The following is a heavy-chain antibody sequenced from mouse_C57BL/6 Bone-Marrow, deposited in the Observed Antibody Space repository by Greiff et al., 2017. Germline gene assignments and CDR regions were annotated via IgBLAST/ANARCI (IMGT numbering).Heavy chain of an antibody. CDR3: ARHRYYYGSSYDY. V-gene: IGHV5-6*02. D-gene: IGHD1-1*01. CDR1: GFTFSSYG. CDR2: ISSGGSYT. J-gene: IGHJ2*01. Sequence: EVKLVESGGDLVKPGGSLKLSCAASGFTFSSYGMSWVRPTPDKRLEWVATISSGGSYTYYPDSVKGRFTISRDNAKNTLYLQMSSLKSEDTAMYYCARHRYYYGSSYDYWGQGTTLTVSS.